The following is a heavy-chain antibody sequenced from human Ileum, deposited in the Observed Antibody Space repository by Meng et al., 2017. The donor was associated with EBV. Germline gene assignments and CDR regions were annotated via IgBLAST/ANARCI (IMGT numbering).Heavy chain of an antibody. V-gene: IGHV4-4*02. CDR2: MYPTGPT. D-gene: IGHD1-26*01. CDR3: VRGGTYYLSY. J-gene: IGHJ4*02. Sequence: QVPRMEPGLGLVMLWEIWSLPCAISGGSTSSDSWWSWVRQSPEKGLEWIGEMYPTGPTYYNPSLKGRVSISIDKSKNQLSLKLNSVTAADTAVYYCVRGGTYYLSYWGQGSLVTVSS. CDR1: GGSTSSDSW.